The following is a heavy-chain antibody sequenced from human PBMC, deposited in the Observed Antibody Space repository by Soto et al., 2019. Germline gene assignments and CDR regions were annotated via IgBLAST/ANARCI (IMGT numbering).Heavy chain of an antibody. CDR3: AGDSSGYFRFDY. CDR1: GGSISSGGYS. J-gene: IGHJ4*02. D-gene: IGHD3-22*01. Sequence: QLQLQESGSGLVKPSQTLSLTCAVSGGSISSGGYSWSWIRQPPGKGLEWIGYIYHSGSTYYNPSLKSRVTISVGRSKNQFSLKLSSVTAADTAVYYCAGDSSGYFRFDYWGQGTLVTVSS. V-gene: IGHV4-30-2*01. CDR2: IYHSGST.